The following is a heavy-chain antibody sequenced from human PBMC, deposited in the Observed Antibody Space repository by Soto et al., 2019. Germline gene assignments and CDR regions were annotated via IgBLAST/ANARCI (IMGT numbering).Heavy chain of an antibody. CDR2: ISYDGSNK. J-gene: IGHJ4*02. Sequence: SLRLSCAASGFTFSNYAMHWVRQAPGKGLEWVAVISYDGSNKYYTDSVKGRFTISRDNSKNTLYLQMNSLRAEDTAVYYCARDREPRIAAAGTGFDFWGQGALVTVSS. CDR1: GFTFSNYA. CDR3: ARDREPRIAAAGTGFDF. D-gene: IGHD6-13*01. V-gene: IGHV3-30-3*01.